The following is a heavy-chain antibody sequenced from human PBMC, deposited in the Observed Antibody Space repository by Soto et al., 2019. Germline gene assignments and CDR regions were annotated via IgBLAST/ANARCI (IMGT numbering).Heavy chain of an antibody. Sequence: GGSLRLSCAASGFTFSSYGMHWVRQAPGKGLEWVAVIWYDGSNKYYADSVKGRFTISRDNSKNTLYLQMNSLRAEDTAVYYCARGAWYYYDSSGPLLDEWGQGTLVTVSS. CDR3: ARGAWYYYDSSGPLLDE. CDR1: GFTFSSYG. J-gene: IGHJ4*02. CDR2: IWYDGSNK. D-gene: IGHD3-22*01. V-gene: IGHV3-33*01.